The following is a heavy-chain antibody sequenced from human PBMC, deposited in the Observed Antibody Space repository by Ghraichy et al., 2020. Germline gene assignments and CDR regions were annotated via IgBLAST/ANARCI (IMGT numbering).Heavy chain of an antibody. CDR1: GGSISSYY. CDR2: IYYSGST. V-gene: IGHV4-59*08. D-gene: IGHD3-10*01. J-gene: IGHJ3*02. Sequence: SETLSLTCTVSGGSISSYYWSWIRQPQGKGLEWIGYIYYSGSTKYNPSLKSRVTISVDTSKNQFSLKLSSVTAADTAVYYCARPLPGGSVADAFDIWGQGTMVTVSS. CDR3: ARPLPGGSVADAFDI.